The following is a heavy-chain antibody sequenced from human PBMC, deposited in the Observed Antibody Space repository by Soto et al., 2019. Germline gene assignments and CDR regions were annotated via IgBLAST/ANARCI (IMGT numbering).Heavy chain of an antibody. CDR2: IYYGGRT. CDR1: GGSISSSTYY. Sequence: QLQLQESGPGLVKPSETLSLTCTVSGGSISSSTYYWGWVRQPPGKGLEWIGSIYYGGRTYYNPSLKSRVTISVDASKNQFSLNLSSVTAADTAVYYCAVTVTAGDYWGQGTLVTVSS. D-gene: IGHD4-17*01. CDR3: AVTVTAGDY. J-gene: IGHJ4*02. V-gene: IGHV4-39*01.